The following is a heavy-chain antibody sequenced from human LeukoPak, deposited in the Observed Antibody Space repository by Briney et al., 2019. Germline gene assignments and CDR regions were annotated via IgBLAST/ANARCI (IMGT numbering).Heavy chain of an antibody. CDR2: IKQDESEK. J-gene: IGHJ3*02. CDR1: GFTFSSYW. CDR3: AKHEIRAGTRNKAFDI. Sequence: GGSLRLSCAASGFTFSSYWMSWVRQAPGKGLEWVANIKQDESEKNYVDSVKGRFTISRDNAKNSLYLQMNSLRAEDTAVYYCAKHEIRAGTRNKAFDIWGQGTMVTVSS. V-gene: IGHV3-7*01.